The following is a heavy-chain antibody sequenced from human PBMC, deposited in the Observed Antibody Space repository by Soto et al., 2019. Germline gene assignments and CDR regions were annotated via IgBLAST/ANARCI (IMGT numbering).Heavy chain of an antibody. CDR3: ARWPQLEPRFDL. V-gene: IGHV4-30-4*01. CDR1: GGSISSCDYY. CDR2: IYYSGST. J-gene: IGHJ4*02. Sequence: SETLSLTCTVSGGSISSCDYYWSWIRQPPGKGLEWIGYIYYSGSTYYNPSLKSRVTISVDTSKNQFSLKLSSVTAADTAVYYCARWPQLEPRFDLWGQGTLVTVSS. D-gene: IGHD1-1*01.